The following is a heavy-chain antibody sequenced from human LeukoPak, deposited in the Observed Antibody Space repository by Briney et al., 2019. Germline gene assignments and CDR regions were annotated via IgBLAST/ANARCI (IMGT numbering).Heavy chain of an antibody. D-gene: IGHD2-2*02. CDR1: GFTFTSYA. V-gene: IGHV3-23*01. Sequence: TGGSLRLSCAASGFTFTSYAKSWVRQAPGKGLEWVSAISGSGVNTYYADSVKGRFTISGDNSKNTVYLQMNSLRAEDTALYYCVYCSSSSCYKTGNYFDSWGQGTPVTVSS. CDR3: VYCSSSSCYKTGNYFDS. J-gene: IGHJ4*02. CDR2: ISGSGVNT.